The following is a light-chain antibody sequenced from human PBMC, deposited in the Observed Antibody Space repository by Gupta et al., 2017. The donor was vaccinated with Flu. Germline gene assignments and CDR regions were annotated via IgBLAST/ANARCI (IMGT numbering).Light chain of an antibody. J-gene: IGKJ2*01. CDR3: QQRSDLPMYT. Sequence: EIVSTQSPVTMSLSPGERAVLSCRPSPSVGNYLAWYQQRPGQAPRLLMIDASKRAAGIPARFIGSGSGTDFTLTITTLEPEDFAVYYCQQRSDLPMYTFGQGTKLEIK. CDR2: DAS. CDR1: PSVGNY. V-gene: IGKV3-11*01.